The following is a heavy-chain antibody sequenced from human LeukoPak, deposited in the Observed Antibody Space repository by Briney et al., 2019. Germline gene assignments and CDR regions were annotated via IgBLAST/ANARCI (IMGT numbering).Heavy chain of an antibody. CDR2: ISSSGSAI. V-gene: IGHV3-48*03. CDR1: EFTFSSYS. CDR3: ASKGGFDD. J-gene: IGHJ4*02. D-gene: IGHD2-15*01. Sequence: PGGSLRLSCVASEFTFSSYSMNWVRQAPGKGLEWVSYISSSGSAIFYADSVKGRFTISRDNAKNSLFLQMNSLRAEDTAFYYCASKGGFDDWGQGTLVTVSS.